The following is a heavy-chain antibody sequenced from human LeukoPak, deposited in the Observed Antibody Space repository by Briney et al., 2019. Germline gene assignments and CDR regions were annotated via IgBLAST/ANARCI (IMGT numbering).Heavy chain of an antibody. CDR3: ARAMGSASSSWYVIVVDDAFDI. CDR2: ITPIFGTA. D-gene: IGHD6-13*01. V-gene: IGHV1-69*13. CDR1: GGTFSSYA. J-gene: IGHJ3*02. Sequence: SVKVSCKASGGTFSSYAISWVRQAPGQGLEWMGGITPIFGTANYAQKFQGRVTITADESTGTAYMELSSLRSEDTAVYYCARAMGSASSSWYVIVVDDAFDIWGQGTMATVSS.